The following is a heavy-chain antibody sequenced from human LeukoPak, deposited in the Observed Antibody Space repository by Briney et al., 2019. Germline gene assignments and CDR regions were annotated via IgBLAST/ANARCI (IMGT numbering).Heavy chain of an antibody. J-gene: IGHJ3*02. CDR2: LYYMRGA. CDR1: GGSISGYY. Sequence: SETLSLTCTVSGGSISGYYWSWSRQPPGKGVEWIGNLYYMRGAWYKSSLKSRVTTSVDTSRNEFSLKLSSVTAADTAVYYCATSPPVVPAAITAFDIWGQGTMVTVSS. CDR3: ATSPPVVPAAITAFDI. V-gene: IGHV4-59*01. D-gene: IGHD2-2*01.